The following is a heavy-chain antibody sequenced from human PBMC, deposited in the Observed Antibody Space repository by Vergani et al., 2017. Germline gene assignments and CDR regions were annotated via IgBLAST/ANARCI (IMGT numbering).Heavy chain of an antibody. CDR3: ARQGMLTGSFYSY. V-gene: IGHV5-51*01. CDR2: IFPGDSDT. Sequence: EVQLVQSGAELKKPGESLKISCKASGYRFTDYWIAWVRQMPGKGLEWMGIIFPGDSDTRYGPSFQGQDTISVDKSVSTTFLQWSSLQASDTAIYYCARQGMLTGSFYSYWGQGSLVTVSS. CDR1: GYRFTDYW. D-gene: IGHD1-1*01. J-gene: IGHJ4*02.